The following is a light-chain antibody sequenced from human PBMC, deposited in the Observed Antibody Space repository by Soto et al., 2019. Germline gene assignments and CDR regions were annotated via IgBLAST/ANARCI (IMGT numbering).Light chain of an antibody. CDR2: GNS. Sequence: QSVLTQPPSASGAPGQRVTISCTGSSSNIGAGYDVHWYQLLPGTAPKLLTYGNSHRPSGVPDRFSGSKSGTSASLAITGLQSEDEADYYCEAYDGSLSGSVFGGGTKLTVL. V-gene: IGLV1-40*01. CDR1: SSNIGAGYD. CDR3: EAYDGSLSGSV. J-gene: IGLJ3*02.